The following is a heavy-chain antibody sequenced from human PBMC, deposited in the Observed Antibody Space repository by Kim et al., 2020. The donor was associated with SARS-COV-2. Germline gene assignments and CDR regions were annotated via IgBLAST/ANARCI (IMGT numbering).Heavy chain of an antibody. V-gene: IGHV3-48*02. CDR1: GFPFSRFS. J-gene: IGHJ4*02. CDR3: ARDHNWAFDY. CDR2: ISASRSSI. Sequence: GGSLRLSCAASGFPFSRFSMFWVRQAPGKGLELVSHISASRSSIYYADSVKGRFTVSSDNADNSLYLQMSSLRHEDTAVYYCARDHNWAFDYWGRGTLVTVSS. D-gene: IGHD3-16*01.